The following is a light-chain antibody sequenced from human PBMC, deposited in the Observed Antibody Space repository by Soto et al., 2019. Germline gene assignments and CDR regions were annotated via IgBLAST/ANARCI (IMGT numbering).Light chain of an antibody. Sequence: VMTHSAATLSVSPGEGATLSCKASQNVYNNLAWYQQRPGQPPRLLIYDASTRATGISARFSGSGYGTEFTLTISSLQSEDFAVYFCQQCRNWPLTFGGGTKVDIK. J-gene: IGKJ4*01. CDR3: QQCRNWPLT. CDR1: QNVYNN. V-gene: IGKV3-15*01. CDR2: DAS.